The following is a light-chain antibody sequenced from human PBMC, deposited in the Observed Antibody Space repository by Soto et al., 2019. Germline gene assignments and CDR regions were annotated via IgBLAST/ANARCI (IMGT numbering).Light chain of an antibody. CDR2: DAT. V-gene: IGKV3-20*01. Sequence: EVVLTQSPGTLSLSPGERDTLSCRASQSVADSYLAWYRQKPGRAPRLLFYDATRRASGIPDRFSGSGSGTVFTLTISTLEPDGFAVYYCHHFGSSPETFGQGTKVE. J-gene: IGKJ1*01. CDR1: QSVADSY. CDR3: HHFGSSPET.